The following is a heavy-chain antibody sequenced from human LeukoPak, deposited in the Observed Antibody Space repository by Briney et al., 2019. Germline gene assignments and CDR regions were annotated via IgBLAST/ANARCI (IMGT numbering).Heavy chain of an antibody. Sequence: PGGSLRLSCAASGFTFSSYSMNWVRQAPGKGLEWVSYISSSSSTIYYADSVKGRFTISRDNAKNSLYLQMNSLRAEDTALYYCASGSGSGYYYFVYWGQGTLVTVSS. CDR2: ISSSSSTI. CDR3: ASGSGSGYYYFVY. CDR1: GFTFSSYS. J-gene: IGHJ4*02. D-gene: IGHD3-22*01. V-gene: IGHV3-48*04.